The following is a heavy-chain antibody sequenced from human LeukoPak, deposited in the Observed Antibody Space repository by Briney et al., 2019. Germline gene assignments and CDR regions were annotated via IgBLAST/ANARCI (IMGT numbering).Heavy chain of an antibody. V-gene: IGHV4-59*01. CDR3: ARFWSGYFGWFDP. CDR1: GGSISSYY. CDR2: IYYSGST. J-gene: IGHJ5*02. Sequence: SETLSLTCTVSGGSISSYYWSWIRQPPGKGLEWTGYIYYSGSTNYNPSLKSRVTISVDTSKNQFSLKLSSVTAADTAVYYCARFWSGYFGWFDPWGQGTLVTVSS. D-gene: IGHD3-3*01.